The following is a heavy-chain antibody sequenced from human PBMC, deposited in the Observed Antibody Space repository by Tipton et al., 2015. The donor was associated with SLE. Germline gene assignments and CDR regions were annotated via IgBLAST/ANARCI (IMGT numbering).Heavy chain of an antibody. J-gene: IGHJ4*02. Sequence: TLSLTCFVSGGSMSTYYWNWIRQPPGKGLEWVGYIHHTGITNYNPSLNSRVTISIDMSMNQFSLRLNSVTAADTAVYYCARQYYTADYWGQGTLVAVSS. CDR2: IHHTGIT. V-gene: IGHV4-59*01. D-gene: IGHD2/OR15-2a*01. CDR1: GGSMSTYY. CDR3: ARQYYTADY.